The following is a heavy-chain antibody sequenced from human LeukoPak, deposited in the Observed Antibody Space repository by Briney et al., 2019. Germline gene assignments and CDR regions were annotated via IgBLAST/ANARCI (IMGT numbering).Heavy chain of an antibody. Sequence: GGSLRLSCAVSGFTFSRYWMTWVRQAPGKGLEWVANIKYDGSQKYYVDSVKGRFTISRDNAKNALYLQMNSLRAEDTGVYYCYWTGWYEYYYNGMDVLGQGTTVTVSS. CDR3: YWTGWYEYYYNGMDV. CDR2: IKYDGSQK. J-gene: IGHJ6*02. V-gene: IGHV3-7*01. D-gene: IGHD3/OR15-3a*01. CDR1: GFTFSRYW.